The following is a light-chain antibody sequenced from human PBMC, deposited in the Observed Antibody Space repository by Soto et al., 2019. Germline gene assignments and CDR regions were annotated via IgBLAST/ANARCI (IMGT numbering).Light chain of an antibody. CDR3: QQGYSPLLT. J-gene: IGKJ4*01. CDR1: QSIASF. Sequence: DIQMTQSPSSLSASVGDRVTITCRASQSIASFLNWLQLKPGKAPKVLIYGASTLQSGVPSRFSGSGSGTDFTLTISTLQPEDXALYXCQQGYSPLLTFGGGTRVEIK. V-gene: IGKV1-39*01. CDR2: GAS.